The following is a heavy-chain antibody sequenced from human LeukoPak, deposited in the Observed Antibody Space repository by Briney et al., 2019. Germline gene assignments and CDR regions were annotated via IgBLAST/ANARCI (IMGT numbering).Heavy chain of an antibody. CDR1: GYSFTSYW. CDR2: IYPGDSDT. J-gene: IGHJ6*03. CDR3: ARHEVYSGRYYDYYMDV. V-gene: IGHV5-51*01. Sequence: GESLKISCKGSGYSFTSYWVGWVRQMPGKGLEWMGIIYPGDSDTRYSPSFQGQVTISADKSISTAYVQWSSLKASDTAMYYCARHEVYSGRYYDYYMDVWGKGTTVTVSS. D-gene: IGHD1-26*01.